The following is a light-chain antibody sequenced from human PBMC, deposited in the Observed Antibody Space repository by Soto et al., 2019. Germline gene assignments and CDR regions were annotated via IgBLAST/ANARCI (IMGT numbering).Light chain of an antibody. CDR3: HHYGSSPPDT. Sequence: EIVLTQSPGTLSLPPGARATLSCRASQSISASYLAWYKQKPDQAPRLLIYAASSRATGIADRFSGSGSGTDFTLTISRLEPEDFAVYYCHHYGSSPPDTFGQGTKLEIK. CDR2: AAS. CDR1: QSISASY. J-gene: IGKJ2*01. V-gene: IGKV3-20*01.